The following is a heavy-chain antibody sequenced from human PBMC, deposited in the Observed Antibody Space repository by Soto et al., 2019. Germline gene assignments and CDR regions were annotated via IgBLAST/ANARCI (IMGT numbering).Heavy chain of an antibody. J-gene: IGHJ4*01. D-gene: IGHD3-22*01. CDR2: ISNTGNT. Sequence: PSETLSLTCTVSGGSVSSAAYDWNWIRQSPGKGLEWIGYISNTGNTDHIPSLKSRVTISVDTSKNQFSLTLRSVTAADTAVYFCARGPLYYSDITGHYYRGPFDSWGHGSLVTVSS. CDR1: GGSVSSAAYD. V-gene: IGHV4-61*08. CDR3: ARGPLYYSDITGHYYRGPFDS.